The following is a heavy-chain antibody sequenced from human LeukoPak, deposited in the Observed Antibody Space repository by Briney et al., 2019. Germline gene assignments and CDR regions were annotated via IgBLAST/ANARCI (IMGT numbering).Heavy chain of an antibody. CDR1: GFSFSSYA. V-gene: IGHV3-23*01. D-gene: IGHD1-14*01. CDR3: ARRNDYYGMDV. Sequence: TGGSLRLSCAASGFSFSSYAMSWVRQAPGKGLEWVSTISSSGGSTYYADSVKGRFTISRDNSKSTVYLQMNSLRAEDTAVYYCARRNDYYGMDVWGQGTTVTVSS. J-gene: IGHJ6*02. CDR2: ISSSGGST.